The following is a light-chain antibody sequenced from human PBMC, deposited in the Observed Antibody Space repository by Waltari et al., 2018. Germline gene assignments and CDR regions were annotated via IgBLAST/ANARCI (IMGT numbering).Light chain of an antibody. CDR1: QNVFYSSSVQYY. V-gene: IGKV4-1*01. J-gene: IGKJ2*01. Sequence: DIVMTQSPDVLAVTLGERATINCTSSQNVFYSSSVQYYVSWFQQKKGRPPKLLIYGASTLEARVPERFSGSGSGTEFSLTITHLQAEDVAVYYCQQYYSPPPNTFGQGTKLEI. CDR2: GAS. CDR3: QQYYSPPPNT.